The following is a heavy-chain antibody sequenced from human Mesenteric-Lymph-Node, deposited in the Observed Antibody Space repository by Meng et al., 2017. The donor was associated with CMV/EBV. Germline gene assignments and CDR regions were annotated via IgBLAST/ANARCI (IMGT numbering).Heavy chain of an antibody. D-gene: IGHD3-16*01. CDR1: GFTFSSYA. CDR3: ARDLRPGGDYYYGMDV. Sequence: GESLKISCAASGFTFSSYAMHWVRQAPGKGLEWVAVISYDGSNKYYADSVKGRFTISRDNSKNTLYLQMNSLRAEDTAVYYCARDLRPGGDYYYGMDVWGQGTTVTVSS. V-gene: IGHV3-30*04. J-gene: IGHJ6*02. CDR2: ISYDGSNK.